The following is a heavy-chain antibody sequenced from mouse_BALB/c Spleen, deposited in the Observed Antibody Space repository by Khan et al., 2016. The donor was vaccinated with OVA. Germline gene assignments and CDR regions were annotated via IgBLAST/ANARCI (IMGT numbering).Heavy chain of an antibody. J-gene: IGHJ4*01. CDR3: VRPSGYYAMDY. CDR2: IRSKSNNYAT. V-gene: IGHV10-1*02. Sequence: EVKLEVSGGGLVQPKGSLKLSCAASGFTFNTYAMNWVRQAPGKGLEWVARIRSKSNNYATYYADSVKDRFTISRDDSQSMLYLQMNNLKTEDTAMYYCVRPSGYYAMDYWGQGTSVTVSS. CDR1: GFTFNTYA.